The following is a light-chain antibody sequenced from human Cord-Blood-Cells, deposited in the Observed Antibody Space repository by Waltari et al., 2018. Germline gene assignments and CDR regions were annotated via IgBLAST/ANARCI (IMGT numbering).Light chain of an antibody. CDR1: QSVSSSA. CDR2: GAS. Sequence: EIVLTQSPGTLSLSPGERATLPCRARQSVSSSALAWHQQKPGQAPRLLIYGASSRATGIPDRFSGSGSGTDFTLTISRLEPEDFAVYYCQQYGSSPMYTFGQGTKLEIK. CDR3: QQYGSSPMYT. V-gene: IGKV3-20*01. J-gene: IGKJ2*01.